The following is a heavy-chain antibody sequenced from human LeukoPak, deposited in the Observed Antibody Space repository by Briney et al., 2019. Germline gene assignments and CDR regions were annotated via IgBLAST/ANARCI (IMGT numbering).Heavy chain of an antibody. CDR2: IRYDGGNT. V-gene: IGHV3-30*02. J-gene: IGHJ4*02. CDR1: GFIFSNYA. Sequence: GGSLRLSCAASGFIFSNYAMQWVRQAPGMGLEWVAFIRYDGGNTYYADSVTGRFTISRDNAKNSLYLQMNSLRAEDTAVYYCARAAAGLYDYFDYWGQGTLVTVSS. D-gene: IGHD6-13*01. CDR3: ARAAAGLYDYFDY.